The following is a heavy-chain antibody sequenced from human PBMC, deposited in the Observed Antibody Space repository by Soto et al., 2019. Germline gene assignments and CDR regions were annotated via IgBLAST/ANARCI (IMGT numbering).Heavy chain of an antibody. CDR3: ARDSAALNWFDP. J-gene: IGHJ5*02. CDR2: ISSSSSTI. CDR1: GFTFSSYS. V-gene: IGHV3-48*01. Sequence: EVQLVESGGGLVQPGGSLRLSCAASGFTFSSYSMNWVRQAPGKGLEWVSYISSSSSTIYYADSVKGRFTISRDNAQNSPYLQMNSLRGEDTAVYYCARDSAALNWFDPWGQGTLVTVSS. D-gene: IGHD2-15*01.